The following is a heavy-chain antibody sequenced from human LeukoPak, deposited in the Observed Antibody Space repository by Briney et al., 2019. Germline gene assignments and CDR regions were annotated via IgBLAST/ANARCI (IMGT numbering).Heavy chain of an antibody. CDR1: GFTFSSYW. V-gene: IGHV3-74*01. Sequence: GGSLRLFCAASGFTFSSYWMHWVRHAPGKGLVWVSRINSDGSSTIYADSVKGRFTICRDNSKNSLYLQMNSLRAEDTAVYYCAKDQRPMTTVTHFDYWGQGTLVTVSS. CDR3: AKDQRPMTTVTHFDY. CDR2: INSDGSST. D-gene: IGHD4-17*01. J-gene: IGHJ4*02.